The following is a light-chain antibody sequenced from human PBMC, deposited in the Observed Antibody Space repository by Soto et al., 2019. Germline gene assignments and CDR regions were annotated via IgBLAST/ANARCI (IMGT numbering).Light chain of an antibody. Sequence: DVQMTQSPSSLSASVGDRVTITCRASQSISRYLNWYQQKPGKAPKLLIYAASSLQSGVPSRFSGSGSGTVFTLTISSLQPEDFATYYCQQSYSTPTFGEGTKLEIK. CDR3: QQSYSTPT. J-gene: IGKJ2*01. CDR1: QSISRY. V-gene: IGKV1-39*01. CDR2: AAS.